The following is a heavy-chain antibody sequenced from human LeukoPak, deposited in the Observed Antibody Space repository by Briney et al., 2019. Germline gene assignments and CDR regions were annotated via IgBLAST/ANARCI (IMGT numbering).Heavy chain of an antibody. D-gene: IGHD5-24*01. V-gene: IGHV4-34*01. CDR3: ARVSGRGSRWLLLRFWGFDY. CDR2: INHSGST. CDR1: GGSFSGYY. Sequence: SETLSLTCAVYGGSFSGYYWSWIRQPPGKGLEWIGEINHSGSTNYNPSLKSRVTISVDTSKNQFSLKLSSATAADTAVYYCARVSGRGSRWLLLRFWGFDYWGQGTLVTVSS. J-gene: IGHJ4*02.